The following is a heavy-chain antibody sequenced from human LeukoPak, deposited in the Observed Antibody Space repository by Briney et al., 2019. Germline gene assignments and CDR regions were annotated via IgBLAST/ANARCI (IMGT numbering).Heavy chain of an antibody. CDR2: ISSSSSYI. Sequence: GGSLRLSCAASGFTFSSYSMNWVRQAPGKGLEWVSSISSSSSYIYYADSVKGRFTISRDNAKNSLYLQMNSLRAEDTAVYYCARDLVEEYSSSGGFDPWGQGTLVTVSS. D-gene: IGHD6-6*01. V-gene: IGHV3-21*01. J-gene: IGHJ5*02. CDR3: ARDLVEEYSSSGGFDP. CDR1: GFTFSSYS.